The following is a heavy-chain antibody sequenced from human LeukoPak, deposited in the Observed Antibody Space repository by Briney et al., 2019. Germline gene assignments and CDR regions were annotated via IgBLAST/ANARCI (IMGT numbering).Heavy chain of an antibody. Sequence: ETLSLTCTVSGGSISSYYWSWVRQAPGKGLEWVSAISGSGGSTYYADSVKGRFTISRDNSKNTLYLQMNSLRAEDTAVYYCAKVRPIYYYDSSGYLDYWGQGTLVTVSS. CDR3: AKVRPIYYYDSSGYLDY. J-gene: IGHJ4*02. V-gene: IGHV3-23*01. D-gene: IGHD3-22*01. CDR1: GGSISSYY. CDR2: ISGSGGST.